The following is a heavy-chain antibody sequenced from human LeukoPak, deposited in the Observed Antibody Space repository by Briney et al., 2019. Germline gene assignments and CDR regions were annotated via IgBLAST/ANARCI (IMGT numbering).Heavy chain of an antibody. V-gene: IGHV3-30*02. J-gene: IGHJ4*02. D-gene: IGHD3-16*02. CDR2: VRYDGSNK. Sequence: GGSLRLSCAASGFTFSSYGMHWVRQAPGKGLEWVAFVRYDGSNKYYADSVKGRFTISRDNSKNTLYLQMNSLRAEDTAVYYCAKDLLYSDVWGSYRPNPLDYWGQGTLVTVSS. CDR3: AKDLLYSDVWGSYRPNPLDY. CDR1: GFTFSSYG.